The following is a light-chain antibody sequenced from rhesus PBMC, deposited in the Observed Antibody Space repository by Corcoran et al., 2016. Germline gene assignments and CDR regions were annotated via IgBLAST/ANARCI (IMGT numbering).Light chain of an antibody. CDR3: QQGNSIPLT. V-gene: IGKV3-35*01. Sequence: EIVLTQSPTSMAVPQGERVTISCTASSSVSTSYLHLYQQQPGVPPRRLVDRTSTLASGVPARFSGSGSGTSYTLTISSMEAEDAANYYCQQGNSIPLTFGGGTKVEIK. CDR1: SSVSTSY. J-gene: IGKJ4*01. CDR2: RTS.